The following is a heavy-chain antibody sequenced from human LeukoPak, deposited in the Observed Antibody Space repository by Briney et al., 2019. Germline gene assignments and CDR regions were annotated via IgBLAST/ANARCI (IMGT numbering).Heavy chain of an antibody. J-gene: IGHJ1*01. CDR2: ITQDGSEK. V-gene: IGHV3-7*01. CDR3: ASDCSGGSCFQH. Sequence: GGSLRLSCAASGFTFSSYWMSWVRQAPGKGLEWVANITQDGSEKYYVDSVKGRFTISRDNAKNSLYLQMNSLRAEDTAVYYCASDCSGGSCFQHWGQGTLVTVSS. CDR1: GFTFSSYW. D-gene: IGHD2-15*01.